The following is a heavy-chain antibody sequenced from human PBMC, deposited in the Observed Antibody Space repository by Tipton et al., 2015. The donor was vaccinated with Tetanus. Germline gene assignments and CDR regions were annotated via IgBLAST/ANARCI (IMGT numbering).Heavy chain of an antibody. V-gene: IGHV4-61*01. CDR1: GGSVSSGSYY. CDR3: ARNGSVTPRTLYYRYNGMDV. D-gene: IGHD2-21*02. J-gene: IGHJ6*02. CDR2: IYYSGSI. Sequence: TLSLTCTVSGGSVSSGSYYWSWIRQPPGKGLEWIGYIYYSGSINYNPSLKSRVTIAVDTSKNQLSLTLTSVTAADTAVYYCARNGSVTPRTLYYRYNGMDVWGQGTTVTVSS.